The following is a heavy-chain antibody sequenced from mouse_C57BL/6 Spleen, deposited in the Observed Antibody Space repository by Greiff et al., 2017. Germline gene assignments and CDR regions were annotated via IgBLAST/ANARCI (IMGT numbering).Heavy chain of an antibody. V-gene: IGHV1-82*01. CDR2: IYPGDGDT. CDR1: GYAFSSSW. D-gene: IGHD3-2*02. J-gene: IGHJ2*01. CDR3: ATAQATFYFDY. Sequence: VQLQQSGPELVKPGASVKISCKASGYAFSSSWMNWVKQRPGKGLEWIGRIYPGDGDTNYNGKLKGKATLTADKSSSTAYMQLSSLPSEDSAVYFCATAQATFYFDYWGQGTTLTVSS.